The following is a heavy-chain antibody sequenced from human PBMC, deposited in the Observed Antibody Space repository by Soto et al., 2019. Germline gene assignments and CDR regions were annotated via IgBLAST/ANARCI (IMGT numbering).Heavy chain of an antibody. V-gene: IGHV4-59*08. CDR1: GGSISGYY. CDR2: IHYTGSS. D-gene: IGHD4-4*01. Sequence: QLQLQESGPGLVKPSETLSLTCPVSGGSISGYYWSWIRQPPGKGLKWIAAIHYTGSSNSNPSLPSRVTISVDTSKNQLSLHLISVTAAAPAVSYCARHSNAYRKSFANWRQGTLVTVSS. CDR3: ARHSNAYRKSFAN. J-gene: IGHJ4*02.